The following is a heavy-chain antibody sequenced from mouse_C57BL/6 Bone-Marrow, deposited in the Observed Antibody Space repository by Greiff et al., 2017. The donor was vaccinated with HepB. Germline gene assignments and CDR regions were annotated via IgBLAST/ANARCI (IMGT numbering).Heavy chain of an antibody. CDR3: AREGPIYYYGSSWYFDV. CDR1: GYTFTSYG. V-gene: IGHV1-81*01. J-gene: IGHJ1*03. Sequence: QVQLQQSGAELARPGASVKLSCKASGYTFTSYGTSWVKQRTGQGLEWIGEIYPRSGNTYYNEKFKGKATLTADKSSSTAYMELRSLTSEDSAVYFCAREGPIYYYGSSWYFDVWGTGTTVTVSS. D-gene: IGHD1-1*01. CDR2: IYPRSGNT.